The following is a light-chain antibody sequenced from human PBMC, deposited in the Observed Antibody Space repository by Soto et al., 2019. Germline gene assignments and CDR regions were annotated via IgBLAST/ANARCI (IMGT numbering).Light chain of an antibody. CDR1: QSISTD. Sequence: EIVLTQSPGTLSLSPGERATLSCRASQSISTDLAWYQQIPGQAPRLLIYGTSTRSTGIPARFSGSGSGTEFTLTISSLQSEDFAVYYCQHYFNWPLTFGQGTRLEIK. CDR3: QHYFNWPLT. CDR2: GTS. J-gene: IGKJ5*01. V-gene: IGKV3-15*01.